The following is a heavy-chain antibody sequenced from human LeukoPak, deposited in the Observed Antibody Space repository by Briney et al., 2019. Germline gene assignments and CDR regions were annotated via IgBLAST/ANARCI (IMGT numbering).Heavy chain of an antibody. D-gene: IGHD2-2*01. CDR2: IYYSGST. Sequence: SETLSLTCTVSGVSISSSSYYWGWIRQPPGKGLEWIGSIYYSGSTYYNPSLKSRVTTAVDTYKNQSSMKLSSVTADDTAVYYCARPQGYQLLDFEYWGQGTLVTVSS. CDR1: GVSISSSSYY. CDR3: ARPQGYQLLDFEY. V-gene: IGHV4-39*01. J-gene: IGHJ4*02.